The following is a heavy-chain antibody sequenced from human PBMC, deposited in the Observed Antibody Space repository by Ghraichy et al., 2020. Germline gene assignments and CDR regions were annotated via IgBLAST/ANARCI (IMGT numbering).Heavy chain of an antibody. CDR2: ISGSGGTT. Sequence: GGSLRLSCAASGFIFSSSAMSWVRQAPGKGLEWVSTISGSGGTTYYADSVKGRFTISRDNSRNTLYVQMNSLRAEDTAVYYCAKALTTPGDFSDSWGQGTLVTVSS. CDR1: GFIFSSSA. V-gene: IGHV3-23*01. J-gene: IGHJ4*02. CDR3: AKALTTPGDFSDS. D-gene: IGHD1-1*01.